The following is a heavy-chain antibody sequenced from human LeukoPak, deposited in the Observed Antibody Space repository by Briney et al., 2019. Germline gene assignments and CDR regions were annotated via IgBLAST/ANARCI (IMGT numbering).Heavy chain of an antibody. J-gene: IGHJ4*02. V-gene: IGHV1-18*01. CDR3: ARDYYHGSGSYSGPDTDY. D-gene: IGHD3-10*01. Sequence: GASVKVSCKASGYTFTTYGISWVRQAPGQGLEWMGWISGYNGNTNYALKFQGRVTMTTDTSTSTAYMELRSLRSDDTAVYYCARDYYHGSGSYSGPDTDYWGQGTLVTVSS. CDR1: GYTFTTYG. CDR2: ISGYNGNT.